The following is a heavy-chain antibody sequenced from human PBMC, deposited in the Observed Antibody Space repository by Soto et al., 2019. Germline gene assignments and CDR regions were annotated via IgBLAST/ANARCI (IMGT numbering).Heavy chain of an antibody. CDR1: GFTFSSYA. Sequence: EVQLLESGGGLVQPGGSLRLSCAASGFTFSSYAMSWVRQAPGKGLEWVSPISGSGGSTYYADSVKGRFTISRDNSKNTLYLQMNSLRAEDTAVYYCATRPPKDIVVVVAANRRHYYYMDVWGKGTTVTVSS. CDR2: ISGSGGST. CDR3: ATRPPKDIVVVVAANRRHYYYMDV. D-gene: IGHD2-15*01. J-gene: IGHJ6*03. V-gene: IGHV3-23*01.